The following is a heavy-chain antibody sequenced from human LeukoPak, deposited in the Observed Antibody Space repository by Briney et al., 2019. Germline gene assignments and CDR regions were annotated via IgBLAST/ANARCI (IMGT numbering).Heavy chain of an antibody. Sequence: GGSLRLSCAASGFTFSSYSMNWVRQAPGNGLEWVSSISSSSSYIYYADSVKGRFTISRDNAKNSLYLQMNSLRAEDTAVYYCARVKGTHYYMDVWGKGTTVTVSS. CDR2: ISSSSSYI. D-gene: IGHD1-1*01. V-gene: IGHV3-21*01. CDR1: GFTFSSYS. J-gene: IGHJ6*03. CDR3: ARVKGTHYYMDV.